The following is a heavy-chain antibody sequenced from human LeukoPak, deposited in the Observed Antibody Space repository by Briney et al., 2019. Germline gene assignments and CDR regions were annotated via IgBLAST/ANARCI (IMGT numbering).Heavy chain of an antibody. V-gene: IGHV3-21*01. CDR2: ISSSSSYI. CDR1: GFTFSSYS. Sequence: GGSLRLSCAASGFTFSSYSMNWVRQAPGKGLEWVSSISSSSSYIYYADSVKGRFTISRDNAKNSLYLQMNSLRAEDTAVYYCARISVAHCGGDCYSGFDPWGQGTLVTVSS. D-gene: IGHD2-21*02. CDR3: ARISVAHCGGDCYSGFDP. J-gene: IGHJ5*02.